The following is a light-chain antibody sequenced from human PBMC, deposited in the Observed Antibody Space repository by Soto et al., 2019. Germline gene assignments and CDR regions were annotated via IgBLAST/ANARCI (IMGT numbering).Light chain of an antibody. CDR2: EVV. V-gene: IGLV2-8*01. J-gene: IGLJ1*01. CDR3: KSSAGSNNYV. CDR1: KNDIGVYDF. Sequence: QSVLTQPRSASGSPGQSVTISCTGTKNDIGVYDFVSWYQHHPGKAPRLIIYEVVQRPSGVPDRFSGSKSGNTASLTVSGLQAADEADYFCKSSAGSNNYVYGSGKKVTVL.